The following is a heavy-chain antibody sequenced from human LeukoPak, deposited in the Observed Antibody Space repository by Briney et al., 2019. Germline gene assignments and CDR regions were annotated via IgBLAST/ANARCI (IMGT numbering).Heavy chain of an antibody. CDR3: ARDRDSSGYYEPFDY. D-gene: IGHD3-22*01. V-gene: IGHV3-11*04. Sequence: PGGSLRLSCAASGFTFSDYYMSWIRQAPGKGLEWVSYISSSGSTIYYADSVKGRFTISRDNAKNSLYLQMNSLRAEDTAVYYCARDRDSSGYYEPFDYWGQGTLVTVSS. J-gene: IGHJ4*02. CDR2: ISSSGSTI. CDR1: GFTFSDYY.